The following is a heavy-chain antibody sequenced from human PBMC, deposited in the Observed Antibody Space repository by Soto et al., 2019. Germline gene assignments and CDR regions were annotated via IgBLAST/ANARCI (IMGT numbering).Heavy chain of an antibody. CDR3: AGKVASGYDFPNWLDP. D-gene: IGHD5-12*01. J-gene: IGHJ5*02. CDR2: IHYSGSV. V-gene: IGHV4-30-4*01. Sequence: SETLSLTCTVSGGSISVEHYHWTWIRQPPGKGLEWIGYIHYSGSVYYNPSLHSRLSMSVDTSKNLFSLKLVSVTAADTAVYYCAGKVASGYDFPNWLDPWGQGTLVTVSS. CDR1: GGSISVEHYH.